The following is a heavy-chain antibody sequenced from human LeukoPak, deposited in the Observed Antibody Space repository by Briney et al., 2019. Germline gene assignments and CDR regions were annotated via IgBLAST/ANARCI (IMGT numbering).Heavy chain of an antibody. J-gene: IGHJ4*02. CDR2: VYHTGST. Sequence: SETLSLTCAVSGGSISTYYWSWIRQSPGKELEWIGTVYHTGSTNYNPSLKSRPTISVDTSKNQFSLKLSSVTAADTAVFYCARHDSLSLPFDYWGQGTLVTVSS. CDR1: GGSISTYY. V-gene: IGHV4-59*08. CDR3: ARHDSLSLPFDY. D-gene: IGHD2-21*01.